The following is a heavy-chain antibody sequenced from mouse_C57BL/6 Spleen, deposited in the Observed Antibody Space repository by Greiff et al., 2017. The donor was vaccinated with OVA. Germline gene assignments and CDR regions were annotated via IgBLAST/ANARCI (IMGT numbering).Heavy chain of an antibody. CDR2: ISSGSSTI. V-gene: IGHV5-17*01. CDR1: GFTFSDYG. D-gene: IGHD1-1*01. Sequence: EVKLLESGGGLVKPGGSLKLSCAASGFTFSDYGMHWVRQAPEKGLAWVAYISSGSSTIYYADTVKGRFTISRDNAKNTLFLQMTSLRSEDTAMYYCASSYYYGSSPFDYWGQGTTLTVSS. CDR3: ASSYYYGSSPFDY. J-gene: IGHJ2*01.